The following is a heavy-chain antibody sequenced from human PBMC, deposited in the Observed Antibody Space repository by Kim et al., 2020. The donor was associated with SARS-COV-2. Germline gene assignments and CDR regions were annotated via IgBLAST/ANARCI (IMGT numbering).Heavy chain of an antibody. Sequence: GGSLRLSCAASGFTFSSYAMHWVRQAPGKGLEWVAVIWYDGSNKYYADSVKGRFTISRDNSKNTLYLQMNSLRAEDTAVYYCAKEGYSSSWYGFAYYYYYGMDVLGQGTTVTVSS. CDR3: AKEGYSSSWYGFAYYYYYGMDV. J-gene: IGHJ6*02. V-gene: IGHV3-33*06. D-gene: IGHD6-13*01. CDR2: IWYDGSNK. CDR1: GFTFSSYA.